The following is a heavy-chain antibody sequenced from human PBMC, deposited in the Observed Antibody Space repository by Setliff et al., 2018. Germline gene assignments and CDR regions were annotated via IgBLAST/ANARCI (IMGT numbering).Heavy chain of an antibody. CDR1: GFTFSDHY. D-gene: IGHD2-15*01. Sequence: GGSLSLSCAASGFTFSDHYMTWIRQAPGKGLEWVSYISSSGSLTLYADSVRGRFSISRDNIKDSLYLQMNSLRSEDTAVYYCARALGGNYFDYWGPGILVTVSS. V-gene: IGHV3-11*01. CDR2: ISSSGSLT. J-gene: IGHJ4*02. CDR3: ARALGGNYFDY.